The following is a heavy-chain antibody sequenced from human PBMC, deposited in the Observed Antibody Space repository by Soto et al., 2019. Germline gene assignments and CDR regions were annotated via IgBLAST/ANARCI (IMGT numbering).Heavy chain of an antibody. D-gene: IGHD2-2*01. CDR2: INPNSGGT. CDR1: GYTFTGYY. Sequence: QVQLVQSGAEVKKPGASVKVSCKASGYTFTGYYMHWVRQAPGQGLEWMGWINPNSGGTNYAQKFQGCVTMTRDTSISTAYMELSRLRSDDTAVYYCARDFRSKYCSSTSCRSGRWWFDPWGQGTLVTVSS. V-gene: IGHV1-2*04. CDR3: ARDFRSKYCSSTSCRSGRWWFDP. J-gene: IGHJ5*02.